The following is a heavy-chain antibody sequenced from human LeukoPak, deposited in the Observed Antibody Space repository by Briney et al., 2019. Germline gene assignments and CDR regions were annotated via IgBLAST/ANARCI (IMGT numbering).Heavy chain of an antibody. CDR3: ARWDPVFGY. CDR1: GFTFSNYE. D-gene: IGHD1-26*01. V-gene: IGHV3-48*03. Sequence: PGGSLRLSCAASGFTFSNYEMNWVRQAPGKGLEWVSFISRSGATIYYTDSVKGRFTISRDNAKNSLYLQMNSLRAEDTAVYYCARWDPVFGYWGQGTLVTVSS. CDR2: ISRSGATI. J-gene: IGHJ4*02.